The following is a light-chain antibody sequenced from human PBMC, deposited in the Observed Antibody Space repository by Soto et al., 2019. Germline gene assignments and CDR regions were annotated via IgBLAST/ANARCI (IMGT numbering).Light chain of an antibody. Sequence: IVLTQSPGTLSLSPWERATLSCRASQSVSSNNLVWYQQKPGQAPRLLIYGASYRAAGIPDRFSGSGSGTDFTLTISRLEPEDFAVYYCQLYGISPHFGQGTRLEI. J-gene: IGKJ5*01. CDR2: GAS. CDR1: QSVSSNN. CDR3: QLYGISPH. V-gene: IGKV3-20*01.